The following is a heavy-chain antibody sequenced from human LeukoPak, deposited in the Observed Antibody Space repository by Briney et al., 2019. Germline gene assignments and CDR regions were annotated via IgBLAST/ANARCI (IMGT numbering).Heavy chain of an antibody. D-gene: IGHD1-1*01. CDR2: INHSGST. J-gene: IGHJ4*02. CDR3: ARGKGTSDY. CDR1: GGSFSGHY. V-gene: IGHV4-34*01. Sequence: SSETLSLTCAVYGGSFSGHYWSWIRQPPGKGLEWIGEINHSGSTNYNPSLKSRVTTSVDTSKSQFSLKLSSVTAADTAVYYCARGKGTSDYWGQGTLVTVSS.